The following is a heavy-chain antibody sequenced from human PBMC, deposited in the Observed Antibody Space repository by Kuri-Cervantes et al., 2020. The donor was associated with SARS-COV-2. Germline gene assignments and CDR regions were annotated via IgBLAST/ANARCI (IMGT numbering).Heavy chain of an antibody. CDR3: ARGSKTTVVTPVS. D-gene: IGHD4-23*01. CDR1: GFTFSSYG. Sequence: LSLTCAASGFTFSSYGMHWVRQAPGKGLEWVAVIWYDGSDKYYADSVKGRFTISRDNSKNTLYLQMNSLRAEDTAVYYCARGSKTTVVTPVSWGQGTLVTVSS. CDR2: IWYDGSDK. V-gene: IGHV3-30*19. J-gene: IGHJ4*02.